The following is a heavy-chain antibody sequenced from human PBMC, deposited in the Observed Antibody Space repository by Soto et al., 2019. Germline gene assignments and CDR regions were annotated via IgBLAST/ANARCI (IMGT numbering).Heavy chain of an antibody. J-gene: IGHJ4*02. Sequence: EVQLLESGGGLVQPGGSLRLSCAASGFIFSNYVMSWFRQVPGKGLEGVSAISVGGESSYYADSVKGRFTISRDNSKNTLYLQMNSLRVEDTAVYYCAKDKGTGRKFFDYWGQGTLGTVSS. CDR2: ISVGGESS. CDR3: AKDKGTGRKFFDY. D-gene: IGHD3-9*01. V-gene: IGHV3-23*01. CDR1: GFIFSNYV.